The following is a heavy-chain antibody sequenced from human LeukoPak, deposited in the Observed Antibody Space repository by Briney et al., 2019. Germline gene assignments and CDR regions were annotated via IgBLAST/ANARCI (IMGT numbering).Heavy chain of an antibody. D-gene: IGHD2-2*01. J-gene: IGHJ4*02. CDR2: IYYSGST. V-gene: IGHV4-39*07. CDR3: ARDRGGVPAAKGAYYFDY. Sequence: SETLSLTCTVSGGSISSSSYYWGWIRQPPGKGLEWIGSIYYSGSTYYNPSLKSRITMSVDTSKNQFSLKLSSVTAADTAVYYCARDRGGVPAAKGAYYFDYWGQGTLVTVSS. CDR1: GGSISSSSYY.